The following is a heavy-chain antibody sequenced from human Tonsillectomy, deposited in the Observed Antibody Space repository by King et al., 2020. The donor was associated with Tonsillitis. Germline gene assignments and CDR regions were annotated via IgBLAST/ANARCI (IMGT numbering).Heavy chain of an antibody. V-gene: IGHV3-53*01. Sequence: VQLVESGGGLIQPGGSLRLSCEASGFTVDSHYMSWVRQAPGKGLELVSVIYSGGNTYSADSVKGRFIISTDNSENTLFLQMNSLKAEDTAVYYCAREAYYDSSGYVLVRGGYFDIWGRGTLVTVSS. CDR3: AREAYYDSSGYVLVRGGYFDI. J-gene: IGHJ2*01. D-gene: IGHD3-22*01. CDR2: IYSGGNT. CDR1: GFTVDSHY.